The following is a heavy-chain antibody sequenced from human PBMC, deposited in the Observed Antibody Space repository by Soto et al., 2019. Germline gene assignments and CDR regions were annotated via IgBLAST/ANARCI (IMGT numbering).Heavy chain of an antibody. Sequence: GGSLRLSCAASWFTVSSNYMSCVRQAPGKGLEWVSVIYSGGSTYDADSVKGRFTISRDNSKNPLYLQMNSLSAEDKAVYYCAREDCSGVRCYSDYSGQGNLVPVSS. D-gene: IGHD2-15*01. J-gene: IGHJ4*02. CDR2: IYSGGST. CDR3: AREDCSGVRCYSDY. CDR1: WFTVSSNY. V-gene: IGHV3-53*01.